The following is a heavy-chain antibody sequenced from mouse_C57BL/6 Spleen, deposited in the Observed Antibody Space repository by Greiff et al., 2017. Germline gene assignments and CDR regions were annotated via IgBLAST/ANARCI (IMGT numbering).Heavy chain of an antibody. J-gene: IGHJ3*01. CDR1: GFTFSSYA. Sequence: EVQGVESGGGLVKPGGSLKLSCAASGFTFSSYAMSWVRQTPEKRLEWVATISDGGSYTYYPDNVKGRFTISRDNAKNNLYLQMSHLKSEDTAMYYCARDHELGLFAYWGQGTLVTVSA. CDR3: ARDHELGLFAY. V-gene: IGHV5-4*01. D-gene: IGHD4-1*01. CDR2: ISDGGSYT.